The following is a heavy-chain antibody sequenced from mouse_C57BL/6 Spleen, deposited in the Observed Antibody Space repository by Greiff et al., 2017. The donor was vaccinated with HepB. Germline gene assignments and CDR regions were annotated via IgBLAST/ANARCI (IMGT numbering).Heavy chain of an antibody. D-gene: IGHD1-1*01. CDR2: ISSGSSTI. Sequence: DVKLVESGGGLVKPGGSLKLSCAASGFTFSDYGMHWVRQAPEKGLEWVAYISSGSSTIYYADTVKGRFTISRDNAKNTLFLQMTSLRSEDTAMYYCARTTVVASPYFDYWGQGTTLTVSS. V-gene: IGHV5-17*01. J-gene: IGHJ2*01. CDR1: GFTFSDYG. CDR3: ARTTVVASPYFDY.